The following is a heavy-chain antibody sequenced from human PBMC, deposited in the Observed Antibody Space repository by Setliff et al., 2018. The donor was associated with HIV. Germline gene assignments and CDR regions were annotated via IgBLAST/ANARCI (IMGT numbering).Heavy chain of an antibody. CDR3: ARTNRWELLSPYFDA. CDR2: INHSGST. CDR1: GGSFSGYY. J-gene: IGHJ4*02. V-gene: IGHV4-34*01. D-gene: IGHD1-7*01. Sequence: SETLSLTCAVYGGSFSGYYWSWIRQSPGKGLEWIGEINHSGSTNYNPSLKSRVTMSVDRPNNHFSLRLTSVTAADTAVYFCARTNRWELLSPYFDAWGQGTLVTVSS.